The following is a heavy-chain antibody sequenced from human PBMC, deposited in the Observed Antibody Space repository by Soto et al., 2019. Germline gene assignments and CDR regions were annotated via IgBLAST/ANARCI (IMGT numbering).Heavy chain of an antibody. CDR2: ISSDGSNE. D-gene: IGHD2-2*01. V-gene: IGHV3-30*03. CDR1: GFTFNTFG. J-gene: IGHJ6*02. Sequence: QVQLVESGGGVVQPGNSLRLSCAASGFTFNTFGIHWVRQAPGKGLEWVAVISSDGSNEYYTDSVKGRFTISRDNSKNTLYLLMNSLSAEDTAGYYCPTQISAWCSSNRCSGANYYYAMDVWCQGTRVTGS. CDR3: PTQISAWCSSNRCSGANYYYAMDV.